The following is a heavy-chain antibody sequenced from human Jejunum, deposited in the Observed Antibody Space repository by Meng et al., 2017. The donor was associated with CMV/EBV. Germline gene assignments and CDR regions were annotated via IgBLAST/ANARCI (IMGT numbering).Heavy chain of an antibody. J-gene: IGHJ4*02. CDR2: ITGSGSTI. D-gene: IGHD4-17*01. V-gene: IGHV3-11*01. Sequence: LSCAASGFTFGDYYMTWIRQAPGKGLEWVSYITGSGSTIYYADSVKGRFTISRDNAKNSLYLQMNSLRAEDTAVYYCARANYGLDYWGQGTLVTVSS. CDR1: GFTFGDYY. CDR3: ARANYGLDY.